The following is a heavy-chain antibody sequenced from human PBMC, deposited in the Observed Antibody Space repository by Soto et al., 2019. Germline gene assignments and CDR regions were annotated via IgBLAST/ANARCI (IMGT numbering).Heavy chain of an antibody. CDR1: GDSVSSNSAA. V-gene: IGHV6-1*01. J-gene: IGHJ3*02. CDR2: TYYRSKWYN. CDR3: ARDYSSIWDPLDAFDI. Sequence: SQTLSLTCAISGDSVSSNSAAWNWIRQSPSRGLEWLGRTYYRSKWYNDYAVSVKSRITINPDTSKNQFSLQLNSVTPEDTAVYYSARDYSSIWDPLDAFDIWGQCTMITVSS. D-gene: IGHD6-13*01.